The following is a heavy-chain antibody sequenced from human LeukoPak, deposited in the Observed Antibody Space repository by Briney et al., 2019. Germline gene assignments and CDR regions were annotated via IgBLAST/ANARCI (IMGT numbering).Heavy chain of an antibody. CDR1: GYTFTSYY. D-gene: IGHD5-12*01. CDR3: ARVRYSGYLGYYYYYMDV. Sequence: ASVKVSCKASGYTFTSYYMHWVRQAPGQGLEWMGIINPSGGSTSYAQKFQGRVTMTRDMSTSTVYMELSSLRSEDTAVYYCARVRYSGYLGYYYYYMDVWGKGTTVTISS. CDR2: INPSGGST. J-gene: IGHJ6*03. V-gene: IGHV1-46*01.